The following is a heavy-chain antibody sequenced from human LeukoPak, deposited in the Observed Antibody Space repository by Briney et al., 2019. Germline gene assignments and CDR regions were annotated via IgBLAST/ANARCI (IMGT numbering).Heavy chain of an antibody. V-gene: IGHV3-23*01. CDR3: ASGGHVDY. Sequence: PGGSLRLSCAASGFTFSSYAMSWVRQAPGKGLEWVSAISGSGGSTYYADSVKGRLTISSDNSKNTLYLQVNSLRAEDTAVYYCASGGHVDYWGQGTLVTVSS. CDR1: GFTFSSYA. D-gene: IGHD2-15*01. CDR2: ISGSGGST. J-gene: IGHJ4*02.